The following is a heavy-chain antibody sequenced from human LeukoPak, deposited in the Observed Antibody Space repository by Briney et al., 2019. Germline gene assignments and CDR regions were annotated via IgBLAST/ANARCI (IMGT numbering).Heavy chain of an antibody. CDR2: IYYSGST. Sequence: DXXXSWXRXPPXXGLEWIGYIYYSGSTYYNPSLKSRVTISVDTSKNQFSLKLSSVTAADTAVYYCARDGKLGKEFDPWGQGTLVTVSS. V-gene: IGHV4-30-4*01. CDR1: DXX. CDR3: ARDGKLGKEFDP. D-gene: IGHD1-26*01. J-gene: IGHJ5*02.